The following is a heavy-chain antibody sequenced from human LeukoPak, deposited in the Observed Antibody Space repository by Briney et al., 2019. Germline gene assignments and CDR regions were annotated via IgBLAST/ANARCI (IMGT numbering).Heavy chain of an antibody. CDR3: ASQRDYYGSGSYTYYGMDV. CDR1: GYTFTSYG. CDR2: ISAYNGNT. D-gene: IGHD3-10*01. V-gene: IGHV1-18*01. J-gene: IGHJ6*02. Sequence: GASVKVSCKASGYTFTSYGISWVRQAPGQGLEWMGWISAYNGNTNYAQKLQGRVTMTTDTSTSTAYMELRSLRSDDTAVYYRASQRDYYGSGSYTYYGMDVWGQGTTVTVSS.